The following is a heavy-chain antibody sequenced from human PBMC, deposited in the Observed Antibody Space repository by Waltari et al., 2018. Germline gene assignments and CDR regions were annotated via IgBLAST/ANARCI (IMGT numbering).Heavy chain of an antibody. CDR3: ARYGAAAGTGWFDP. J-gene: IGHJ5*02. CDR2: IYTSGST. V-gene: IGHV4-4*07. Sequence: QVQLQESGPGLVKPSETLSLTCTVSGGSISSYYWSWIRQPAGKGLEWIGRIYTSGSTNYNPSLKGRVTMSVDTSKTQFSLKLSSVTAADTAVYYCARYGAAAGTGWFDPWGQGTLVTVSS. CDR1: GGSISSYY. D-gene: IGHD6-13*01.